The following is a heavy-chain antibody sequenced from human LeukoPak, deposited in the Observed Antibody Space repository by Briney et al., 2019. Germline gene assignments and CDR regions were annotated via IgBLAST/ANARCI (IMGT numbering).Heavy chain of an antibody. CDR3: ASLSVIMEAFDI. Sequence: IGDIYYSGSTNYNLFLKSRVTIALDTSKNLLSLTLSSVTAADTAVYYCASLSVIMEAFDIWGQGIMVTVSS. V-gene: IGHV4-59*08. J-gene: IGHJ3*02. CDR2: IYYSGST. D-gene: IGHD3-3*01.